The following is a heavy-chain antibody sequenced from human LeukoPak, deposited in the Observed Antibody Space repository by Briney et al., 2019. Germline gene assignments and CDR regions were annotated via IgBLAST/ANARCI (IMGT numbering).Heavy chain of an antibody. CDR3: AGDHSYYDSSGYYFH. CDR2: IYHSGST. D-gene: IGHD3-22*01. CDR1: GYSISSGYY. J-gene: IGHJ4*02. Sequence: SETLSLTCTVSGYSISSGYYWGWIRQPPGKGLEWIGSIYHSGSTYYNPSLKGRVTISVDTSKNQFSLKLSSVTAADTAVYYCAGDHSYYDSSGYYFHWGQGTLVTVSS. V-gene: IGHV4-38-2*02.